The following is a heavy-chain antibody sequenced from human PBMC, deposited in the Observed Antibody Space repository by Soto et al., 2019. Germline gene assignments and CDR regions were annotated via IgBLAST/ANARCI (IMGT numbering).Heavy chain of an antibody. V-gene: IGHV4-34*01. D-gene: IGHD2-2*01. Sequence: SETLSLTCAVYGGSFSGYYWSWIRQPPGKGLEWIGEINHSGSTNYNPSLKSRVTISVDTSKNQFSLKLSSVTAADTAVYYCASSDCSSTSCPLYYYYYGMDVWGQGXTVTVSS. CDR2: INHSGST. CDR3: ASSDCSSTSCPLYYYYYGMDV. J-gene: IGHJ6*02. CDR1: GGSFSGYY.